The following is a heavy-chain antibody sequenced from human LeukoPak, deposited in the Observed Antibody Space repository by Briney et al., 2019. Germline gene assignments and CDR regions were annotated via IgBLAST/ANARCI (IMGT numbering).Heavy chain of an antibody. CDR1: EFTFSSYA. V-gene: IGHV3-23*01. CDR2: ISGNGGST. CDR3: AKDNLGIAVAPGP. J-gene: IGHJ5*02. Sequence: PGGSLRLSCAASEFTFSSYALSWVRQAPGKGLEWVSGISGNGGSTYYADSVKGRFTISRDNSKNTLYLQMDSLRAEDTAVYYCAKDNLGIAVAPGPWGQGTLVTVSS. D-gene: IGHD6-19*01.